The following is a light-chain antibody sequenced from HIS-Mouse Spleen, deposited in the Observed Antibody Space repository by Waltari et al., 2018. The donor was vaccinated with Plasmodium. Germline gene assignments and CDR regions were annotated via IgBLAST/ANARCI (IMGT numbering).Light chain of an antibody. CDR3: QQYNNWSFT. J-gene: IGKJ3*01. CDR1: QSVSSN. CDR2: GAS. Sequence: EIVMTQSPATLSVSPGERATLSCRASQSVSSNLAWYQQKPGQAPRLLIYGASTSATGIPARVSGSGSGTEFTLTISSLQSEDFAVYYWQQYNNWSFTFGPGTKVDIK. V-gene: IGKV3-15*01.